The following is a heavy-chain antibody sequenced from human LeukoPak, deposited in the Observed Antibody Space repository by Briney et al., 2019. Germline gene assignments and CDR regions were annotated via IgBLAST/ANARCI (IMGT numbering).Heavy chain of an antibody. CDR3: ARATSSSLTSFVY. J-gene: IGHJ4*02. CDR2: INPNSGGT. D-gene: IGHD6-13*01. CDR1: GYTFTGYY. Sequence: GASVKVSCKASGYTFTGYYIHWVRQAPGQGLEWMGWINPNSGGTDYAQKFQGWVTMTRDTSISTVYMEVSRLISDDTAVYYCARATSSSLTSFVYWGQGTLVTVSS. V-gene: IGHV1-2*04.